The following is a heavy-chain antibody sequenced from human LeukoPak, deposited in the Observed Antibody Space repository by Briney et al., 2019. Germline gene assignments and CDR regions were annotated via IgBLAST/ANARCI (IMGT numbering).Heavy chain of an antibody. D-gene: IGHD3-22*01. CDR2: ISAYNGNT. CDR3: AREAYYDSSGWYYFDY. V-gene: IGHV1-18*01. J-gene: IGHJ4*02. CDR1: GYTFTSYG. Sequence: ASVKVSCKASGYTFTSYGISWVRQAPGQGLEWMGWISAYNGNTNYAQKLQGRVTMTTDTSTSTAYMELRSLRSDDTAVYYCAREAYYDSSGWYYFDYWGQGTLVTVSS.